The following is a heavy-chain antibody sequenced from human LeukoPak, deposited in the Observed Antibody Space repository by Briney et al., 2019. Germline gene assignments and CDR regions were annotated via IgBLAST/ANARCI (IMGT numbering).Heavy chain of an antibody. Sequence: GGSLRLSCAASGFTFSDYYMSWIRQAPGKGLEWVSYISSSNSYTNYADSVKGRFYADSVKGRFTISRDNSKNTLYLQMNSLRAEDTAVYYCAGDPAYGELLLFDYWGQGTLVTVSS. V-gene: IGHV3-11*06. D-gene: IGHD3-10*01. J-gene: IGHJ4*02. CDR3: AGDPAYGELLLFDY. CDR1: GFTFSDYY. CDR2: ISSSNSYT.